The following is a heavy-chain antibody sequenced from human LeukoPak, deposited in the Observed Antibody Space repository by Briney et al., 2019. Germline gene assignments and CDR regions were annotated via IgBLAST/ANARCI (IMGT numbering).Heavy chain of an antibody. CDR3: ARRAYGLGYYFDY. Sequence: SETLSLTCTVSGGSISSSSYYWGWIRQPPGKGLEWIGSIYYSGSTYYNPSLKSRVTISVDTSKNQFSLKLSSVTAADTAVYYCARRAYGLGYYFDYWGQGTLVTVSS. CDR1: GGSISSSSYY. V-gene: IGHV4-39*07. D-gene: IGHD1-26*01. J-gene: IGHJ4*02. CDR2: IYYSGST.